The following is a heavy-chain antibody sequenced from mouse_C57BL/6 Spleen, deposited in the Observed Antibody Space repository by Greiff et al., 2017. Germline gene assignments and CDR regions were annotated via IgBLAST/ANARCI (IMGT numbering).Heavy chain of an antibody. CDR2: IDPNSGGT. V-gene: IGHV1-72*01. D-gene: IGHD1-1*01. CDR3: ARWVTSSSYVDAMDY. Sequence: PGAELVKPGASVKLSCKASGYTFTSYWMHWVKQRPGRGLEWIGRIDPNSGGTKYNEKFKSKATLTVDKPSSTAYMQLSSLTSEDSAVYYCARWVTSSSYVDAMDYWGQGTSVTVSS. CDR1: GYTFTSYW. J-gene: IGHJ4*01.